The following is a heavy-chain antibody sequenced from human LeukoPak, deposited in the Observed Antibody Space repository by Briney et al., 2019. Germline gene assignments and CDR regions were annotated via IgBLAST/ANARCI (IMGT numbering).Heavy chain of an antibody. CDR3: AKESSGYSGYGGD. CDR2: ISYDGSNK. Sequence: GGSLRLSCAASGFTFSSYAMHWVRQAPGKGLEWVAVISYDGSNKYYADSVKGRFTISRDNSKNTLYLQMNSLRAEDTAVYYCAKESSGYSGYGGDWGQGTLVTVS. J-gene: IGHJ4*02. V-gene: IGHV3-30*04. CDR1: GFTFSSYA. D-gene: IGHD5-12*01.